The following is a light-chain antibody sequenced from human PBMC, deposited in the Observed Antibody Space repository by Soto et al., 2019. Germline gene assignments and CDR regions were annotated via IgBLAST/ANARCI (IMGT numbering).Light chain of an antibody. J-gene: IGKJ1*01. V-gene: IGKV3-20*01. CDR1: QSVSSTY. Sequence: EIVLTQSPGTLSLSPGERATLSCRASQSVSSTYLAWYQQKPGQAPRLLIYGASIRATGIPDRFRGSGSGTDFTLTITRLEPEDFAVYYCQQYRAPPWTFGQGTKVEIK. CDR2: GAS. CDR3: QQYRAPPWT.